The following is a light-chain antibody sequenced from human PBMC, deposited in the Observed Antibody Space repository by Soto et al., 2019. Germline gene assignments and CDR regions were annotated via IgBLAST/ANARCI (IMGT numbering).Light chain of an antibody. J-gene: IGKJ5*01. Sequence: EIVITHSPATLSVSPGERATLSCRASQSVSSNLAWYQQKPGQAPRLLIYGASTRATGIPARFSGSGSGTEFTLTISSLQSEDFAVYYCQQRSNWITFGQGTRLEIK. CDR1: QSVSSN. CDR2: GAS. V-gene: IGKV3D-15*01. CDR3: QQRSNWIT.